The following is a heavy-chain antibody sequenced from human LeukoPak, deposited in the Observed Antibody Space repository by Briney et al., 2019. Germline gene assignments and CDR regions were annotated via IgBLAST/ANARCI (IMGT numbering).Heavy chain of an antibody. Sequence: PSQTLSLTCAVSGGSISSGGYSWSWVPQPPGKGLEWIGYVYHSGSTYYNPSLKSRVTISVDRSKNQFSLKLSSVTAADTAVYYCVRLVAATGNFDYWGQGTLVTVSS. V-gene: IGHV4-30-2*01. D-gene: IGHD6-13*01. CDR3: VRLVAATGNFDY. CDR1: GGSISSGGYS. CDR2: VYHSGST. J-gene: IGHJ4*02.